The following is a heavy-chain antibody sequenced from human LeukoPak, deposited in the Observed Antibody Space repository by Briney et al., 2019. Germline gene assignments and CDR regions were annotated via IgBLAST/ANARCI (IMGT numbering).Heavy chain of an antibody. CDR2: IYWNNDN. D-gene: IGHD4-17*01. CDR1: GFSLTTTGVG. V-gene: IGHV2-5*01. CDR3: ALYGDYRFTYYFDY. J-gene: IGHJ4*02. Sequence: GSGPTLVKPTQTLTLTCTFSGFSLTTTGVGVGWIRQTPGKALEWLALIYWNNDNRYSPSLRSRLTIIKDTSKNLVVLVMANMNPADTATYHCALYGDYRFTYYFDYWGQGTPVTVSS.